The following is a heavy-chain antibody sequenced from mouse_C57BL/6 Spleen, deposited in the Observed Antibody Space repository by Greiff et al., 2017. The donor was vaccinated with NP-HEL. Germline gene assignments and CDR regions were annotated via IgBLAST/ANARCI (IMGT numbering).Heavy chain of an antibody. CDR1: GYAFTNYL. J-gene: IGHJ3*01. CDR3: ARDDGYPRAWFAY. V-gene: IGHV1-54*01. D-gene: IGHD2-3*01. Sequence: VQLQQSGAELVRPGTSVKVSCKASGYAFTNYLIEWVKQRPGQGLEWIGVINPGSGGTNYNEKFKGKATLTADKSSSTAYMQLSSLTSEDSAVYFCARDDGYPRAWFAYWGQGTLVTVSA. CDR2: INPGSGGT.